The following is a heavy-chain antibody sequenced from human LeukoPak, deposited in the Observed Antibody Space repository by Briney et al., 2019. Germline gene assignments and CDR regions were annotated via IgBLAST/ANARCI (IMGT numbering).Heavy chain of an antibody. CDR3: ATSTYYYGSGNYYSYAFDI. D-gene: IGHD3-10*01. J-gene: IGHJ3*02. CDR2: IYYSGST. CDR1: GGSISSYY. Sequence: SETLSLTCTVSGGSISSYYWSWIRQSPGKGLEWIGYIYYSGSTNYNPSLKSRVTMSVDTSKNQFSLKLSSVTAADTALYYCATSTYYYGSGNYYSYAFDIWGLGTMVTVSS. V-gene: IGHV4-59*01.